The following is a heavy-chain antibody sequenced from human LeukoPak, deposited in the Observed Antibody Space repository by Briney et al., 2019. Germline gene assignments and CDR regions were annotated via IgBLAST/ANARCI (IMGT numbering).Heavy chain of an antibody. Sequence: TSETLSLTCAVYGGSFSGYYWGWIRQPPGKGLEWIGEINHSGSTNYNPSLKSRVTISVDTSKNQFSLKLSSVTAADTAVYYCARTYYDFWSGYYVFDYWGQGTLVTVSS. J-gene: IGHJ4*02. CDR3: ARTYYDFWSGYYVFDY. D-gene: IGHD3-3*01. V-gene: IGHV4-34*01. CDR2: INHSGST. CDR1: GGSFSGYY.